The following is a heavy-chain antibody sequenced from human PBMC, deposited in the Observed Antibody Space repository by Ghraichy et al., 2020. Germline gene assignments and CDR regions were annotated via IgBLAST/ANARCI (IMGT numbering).Heavy chain of an antibody. CDR2: IKKDGTEK. D-gene: IGHD2-15*01. CDR3: VRSWTVVADSELTDY. J-gene: IGHJ4*02. V-gene: IGHV3-7*01. CDR1: GFIFSTYW. Sequence: GGSLRLSCAASGFIFSTYWMAWVRQAPGKRLEWVASIKKDGTEKYYLDSVKGRFTISSDDAKNSVYLQMSTLRDDDTAVYYCVRSWTVVADSELTDYWGQGTLLTVS.